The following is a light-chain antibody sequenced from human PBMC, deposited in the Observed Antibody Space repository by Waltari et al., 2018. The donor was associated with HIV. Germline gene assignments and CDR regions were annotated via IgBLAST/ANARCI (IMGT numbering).Light chain of an antibody. V-gene: IGLV2-14*01. CDR1: SSDVGGYNY. J-gene: IGLJ3*02. CDR3: SSYTSSSTLRV. CDR2: EVS. Sequence: QSALTQPASVSGSPGQSITISCTGTSSDVGGYNYVSWYQQHPGKAPTLMSSEVSNWPSGVSNGFSGSRPGNPASLTISGLQAEDEADYYCSSYTSSSTLRVFGGGTKLTVL.